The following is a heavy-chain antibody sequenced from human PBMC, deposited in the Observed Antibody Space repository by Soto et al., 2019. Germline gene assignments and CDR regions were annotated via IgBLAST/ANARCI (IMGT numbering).Heavy chain of an antibody. J-gene: IGHJ5*02. Sequence: PSETLSITCTVSGGSLSSYYWTWIRPSPGKGLEWIGYVYFSGNANYNPSLKSRVTISIDTSKNQFSLSLASVTAADTAFYYCGSVRPSGYVLSWGQGTLVTVSS. V-gene: IGHV4-59*01. CDR1: GGSLSSYY. D-gene: IGHD6-25*01. CDR3: GSVRPSGYVLS. CDR2: VYFSGNA.